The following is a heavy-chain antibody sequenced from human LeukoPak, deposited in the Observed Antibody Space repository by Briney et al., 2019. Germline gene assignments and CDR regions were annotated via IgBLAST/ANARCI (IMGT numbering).Heavy chain of an antibody. CDR1: GYSISSGYY. J-gene: IGHJ4*02. CDR3: ARKRGYYFDY. CDR2: IYHSGST. V-gene: IGHV4-38-2*02. D-gene: IGHD3-16*01. Sequence: SETLSLTCTVSGYSISSGYYWGWIRQPPGKGLEWIGSIYHSGSTYYNPSLKSRVTISVDTSKNQFSLKLSSVTAADTAVFYCARKRGYYFDYWGQGTLVTVSS.